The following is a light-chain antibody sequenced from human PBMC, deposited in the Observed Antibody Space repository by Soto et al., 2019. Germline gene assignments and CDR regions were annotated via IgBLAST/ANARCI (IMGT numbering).Light chain of an antibody. Sequence: DILMTQSPSTLSASPGERVTLSCRASQSIYTNLAWYQQIPGQAPRLLIYDASNRATGVPARFSGTGSGTDFTLTISSLEPEDFAVYYCQQRTNWPLTFGGGTKVDIK. CDR1: QSIYTN. CDR3: QQRTNWPLT. V-gene: IGKV3-11*01. CDR2: DAS. J-gene: IGKJ4*01.